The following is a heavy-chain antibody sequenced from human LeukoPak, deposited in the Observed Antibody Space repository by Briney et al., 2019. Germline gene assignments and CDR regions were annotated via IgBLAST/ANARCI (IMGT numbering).Heavy chain of an antibody. V-gene: IGHV3-30*03. D-gene: IGHD4-11*01. CDR2: ISYDGSNK. CDR1: GFTFSSYG. J-gene: IGHJ4*02. Sequence: PGRSLRLSCAASGFTFSSYGMHWVRQAPGKGLEWVAVISYDGSNKYYADSVKGRFTISRDNSKNTLYLQMNSLRAEDTAVYYCAGPQYSNYGGYDYWGQGTLVTVSS. CDR3: AGPQYSNYGGYDY.